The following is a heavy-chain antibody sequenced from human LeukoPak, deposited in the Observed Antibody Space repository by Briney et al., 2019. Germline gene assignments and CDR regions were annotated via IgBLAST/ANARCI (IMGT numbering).Heavy chain of an antibody. V-gene: IGHV3-23*01. CDR2: ISGNGGST. Sequence: GGSLRLSCAASGFTFSSYAMSWVRQAPGKGLEWVSAISGNGGSTFDADSVKGRFTISRDNSKNTLYLQMNSLRAEDTAIYYCAKDVFELYDIYDHWGQGTLVTVSS. J-gene: IGHJ4*02. D-gene: IGHD3-9*01. CDR1: GFTFSSYA. CDR3: AKDVFELYDIYDH.